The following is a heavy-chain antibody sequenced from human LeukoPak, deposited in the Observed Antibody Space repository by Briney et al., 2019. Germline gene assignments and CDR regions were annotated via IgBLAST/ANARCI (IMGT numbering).Heavy chain of an antibody. CDR1: GGSICSSSYY. V-gene: IGHV4-39*01. CDR2: IYFSGST. Sequence: PSETLSLTCTVSGGSICSSSYYWGWIRQPPGKGLELIGSIYFSGSTAYSPSLKSRVNISVDTSKNQFSLKLSSVTAADTAVYFCASRPTTWGFFDSGGQGTLVTVSS. CDR3: ASRPTTWGFFDS. J-gene: IGHJ4*02. D-gene: IGHD4-17*01.